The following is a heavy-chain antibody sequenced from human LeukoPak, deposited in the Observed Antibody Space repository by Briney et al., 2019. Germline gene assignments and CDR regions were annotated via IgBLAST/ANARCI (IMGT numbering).Heavy chain of an antibody. CDR2: IYYSGST. V-gene: IGHV4-59*01. J-gene: IGHJ6*03. CDR1: GGSISGYY. CDR3: ARARDYDPPAFYYYYMDV. D-gene: IGHD4-17*01. Sequence: PSETLSLTCTVSGGSISGYYWSWIRQPPGKGLEWIGYIYYSGSTNYNPSLKSRVTISVDTSKNQFSLKLSSVTAADTAVYYCARARDYDPPAFYYYYMDVWGKGTTVTVSS.